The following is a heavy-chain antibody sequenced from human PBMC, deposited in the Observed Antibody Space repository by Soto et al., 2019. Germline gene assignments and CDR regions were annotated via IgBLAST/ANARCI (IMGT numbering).Heavy chain of an antibody. CDR2: INAGNGNT. D-gene: IGHD3-3*01. J-gene: IGHJ6*02. Sequence: QVQLVQSGAEVKKPGSSVKVSCKASGYTFTSYAMHWVRQAPGQRLEWMGWINAGNGNTKYSQKFQGRVTITRDTSASTAYMELSSLRSEDTAVYYCARLVGYYAPMYVLVQGTTVTVSS. CDR3: ARLVGYYAPMYV. V-gene: IGHV1-3*01. CDR1: GYTFTSYA.